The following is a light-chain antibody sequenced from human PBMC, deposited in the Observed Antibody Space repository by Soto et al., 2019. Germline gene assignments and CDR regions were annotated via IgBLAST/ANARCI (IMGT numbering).Light chain of an antibody. V-gene: IGLV2-8*01. J-gene: IGLJ1*01. CDR3: SSYAGSNNYV. CDR2: EIS. Sequence: QSALTQPPSASGSPGQPVTISCTGTSSDVGGYNYVSWYQQHPGKAPKLMIYEISKRPSGVPDRFSGSKSGNTASLTVSGLQAEDEADYYCSSYAGSNNYVFGTGTKVTVL. CDR1: SSDVGGYNY.